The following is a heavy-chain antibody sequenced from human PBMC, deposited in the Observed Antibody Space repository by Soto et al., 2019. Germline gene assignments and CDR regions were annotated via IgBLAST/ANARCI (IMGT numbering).Heavy chain of an antibody. CDR3: ARIWGGGGYALIY. CDR2: ISSSGTTT. D-gene: IGHD2-8*01. Sequence: QVQLVESGGGLVKPGGSLRLSCAASGFTFSDFYMSWIRQAPGKALEWISYISSSGTTTYYTDSVKGRFTISRDNAKNALYLQMNTLRDEDTAVYYCARIWGGGGYALIYWGQGTLVRVSS. CDR1: GFTFSDFY. J-gene: IGHJ4*02. V-gene: IGHV3-11*01.